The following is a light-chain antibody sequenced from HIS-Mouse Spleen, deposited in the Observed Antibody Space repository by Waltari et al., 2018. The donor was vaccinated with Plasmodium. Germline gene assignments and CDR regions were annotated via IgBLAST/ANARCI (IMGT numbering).Light chain of an antibody. CDR2: AAS. CDR1: QGIRSY. CDR3: QQYYSYPFT. J-gene: IGKJ3*01. V-gene: IGKV1-8*01. Sequence: AIRMTQSPSSFSASTGDSVTITCRASQGIRSYLAWYQQKPGKAPKLLIYAASTLQSGVPSRFSGSGSGTDFTLTISCLQSEDFATYYCQQYYSYPFTFGPGTKVDIK.